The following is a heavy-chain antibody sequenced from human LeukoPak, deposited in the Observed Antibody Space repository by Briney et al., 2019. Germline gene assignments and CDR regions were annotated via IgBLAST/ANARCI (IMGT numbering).Heavy chain of an antibody. CDR1: GGSISSSSYY. Sequence: SETLSLTCTVSGGSISSSSYYWGWIRQPPGKGLEWIGSIYYSGSTYYNPSLKSRVSISVDTSKNQFSLRLSSVTAADTAVYYCARDGRFPPEVLPRYFDYWGQGTLVTVSS. D-gene: IGHD1-26*01. V-gene: IGHV4-39*07. J-gene: IGHJ4*02. CDR3: ARDGRFPPEVLPRYFDY. CDR2: IYYSGST.